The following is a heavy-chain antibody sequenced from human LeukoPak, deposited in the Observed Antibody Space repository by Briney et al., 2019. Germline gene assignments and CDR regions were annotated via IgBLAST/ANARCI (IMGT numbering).Heavy chain of an antibody. Sequence: PSETLSLTCTVSGGSISSSSYYWSWIRQPPGKGLEWIGEINHSGSTNYNPSLKSRVTISVDTSKNQFSLKLSSVTTADTAVYYCARGRRRDYWGQGTLVTVSS. V-gene: IGHV4-39*07. CDR2: INHSGST. J-gene: IGHJ4*02. CDR3: ARGRRRDY. CDR1: GGSISSSSYY.